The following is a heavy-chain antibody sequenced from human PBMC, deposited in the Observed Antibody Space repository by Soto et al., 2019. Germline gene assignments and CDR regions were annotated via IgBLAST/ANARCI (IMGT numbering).Heavy chain of an antibody. CDR2: IYYSGST. D-gene: IGHD1-26*01. CDR1: GGSISSGGYS. Sequence: SETLSLTCAVSGGSISSGGYSWSWFRQPPGRGLEWIGYIYYSGSTNYNPSLKSRVTISVDTSKNQFSLKLSSVTAADTAVYYCARRYGGNLDYWGQGTLVTVSS. J-gene: IGHJ4*02. CDR3: ARRYGGNLDY. V-gene: IGHV4-61*08.